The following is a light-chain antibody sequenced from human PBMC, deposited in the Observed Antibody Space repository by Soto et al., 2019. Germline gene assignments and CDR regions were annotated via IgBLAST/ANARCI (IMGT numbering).Light chain of an antibody. J-gene: IGKJ1*01. CDR3: HQYGSSPRT. V-gene: IGKV3-20*01. CDR1: QIVTSDY. Sequence: DMVLTQSPATLSLSPGERVTLSCRASQIVTSDYLAWYHQEPGQAPRLLIYGASDRATGIPDKFSGSGSGTDFTLSISRLEPGDFGMYFCHQYGSSPRTFGQGTKVDSK. CDR2: GAS.